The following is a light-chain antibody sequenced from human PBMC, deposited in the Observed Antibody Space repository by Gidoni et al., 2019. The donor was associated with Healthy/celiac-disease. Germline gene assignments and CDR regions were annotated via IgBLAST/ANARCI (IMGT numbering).Light chain of an antibody. CDR3: CSYAGSSTLGV. CDR2: EGS. Sequence: QSALTQPASVSGSPGPSIPLPCTGTSSDVGSYNLVSWYQQHPGKAPKLMIYEGSKRPSGVSNRCSGSKSGNTASLTISGLQAEDEADYYCCSYAGSSTLGVFGGGTKLTVL. V-gene: IGLV2-23*01. J-gene: IGLJ2*01. CDR1: SSDVGSYNL.